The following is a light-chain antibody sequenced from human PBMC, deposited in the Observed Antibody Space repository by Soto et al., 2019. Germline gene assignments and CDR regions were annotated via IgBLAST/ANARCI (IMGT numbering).Light chain of an antibody. V-gene: IGKV3-15*01. J-gene: IGKJ2*01. Sequence: EIVMTQSPPTLSVSPGERATLSCRASQSVSGTLAWYQQKPGQAPRLLIYGASTRATGIPARFSGSGSGTELTLTISSLQSEDFEIYYWQQYYNWPPYTVGQGTKLQIK. CDR2: GAS. CDR1: QSVSGT. CDR3: QQYYNWPPYT.